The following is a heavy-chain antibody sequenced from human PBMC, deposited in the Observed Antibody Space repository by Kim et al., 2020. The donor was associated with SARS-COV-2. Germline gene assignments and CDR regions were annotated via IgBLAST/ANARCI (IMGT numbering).Heavy chain of an antibody. CDR2: MNPNSGNT. J-gene: IGHJ6*03. CDR1: TVTSYE. D-gene: IGHD2-2*01. Sequence: TVTSYENNWVRQATGQGLEWMGWMNPNSGNTGYAQKFQGRVTMTRNTSISTAYMELSSLRSEDTAGYYCARGVKVPAAIWISYYYYYMDV. V-gene: IGHV1-8*01. CDR3: ARGVKVPAAIWISYYYYYMDV.